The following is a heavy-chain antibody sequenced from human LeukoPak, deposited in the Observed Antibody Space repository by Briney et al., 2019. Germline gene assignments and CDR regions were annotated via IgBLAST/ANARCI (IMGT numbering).Heavy chain of an antibody. CDR2: ISYDGSNK. V-gene: IGHV3-30-3*01. D-gene: IGHD2/OR15-2a*01. CDR1: GFTFSSYA. Sequence: GGSLRPSCAASGFTFSSYAMHWVRQAPGKGLEWVAVISYDGSNKYYADSVKGRFTISRDNSKNTLYLQMNSLRAEDTAVYYCAREGNRRSFDYWGQGTLVTVSS. J-gene: IGHJ4*02. CDR3: AREGNRRSFDY.